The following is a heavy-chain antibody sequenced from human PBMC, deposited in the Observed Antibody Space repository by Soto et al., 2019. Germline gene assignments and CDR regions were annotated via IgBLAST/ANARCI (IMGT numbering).Heavy chain of an antibody. V-gene: IGHV3-48*02. D-gene: IGHD3-3*02. CDR3: AIDVEHFGGVDV. CDR1: GFTFSSYS. Sequence: HPGGSLRLSCAASGFTFSSYSMNWVRQAPGKGLEWVSYISSSSSTIYYADSVKGRFTISRDNAKNTLYLQMNSLRDEDTAVYYWAIDVEHFGGVDVWGQGTTVTVSS. J-gene: IGHJ6*02. CDR2: ISSSSSTI.